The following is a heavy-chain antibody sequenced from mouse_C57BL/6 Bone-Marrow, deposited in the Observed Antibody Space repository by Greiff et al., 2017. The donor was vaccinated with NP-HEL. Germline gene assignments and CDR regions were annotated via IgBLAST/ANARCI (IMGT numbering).Heavy chain of an antibody. D-gene: IGHD2-14*01. CDR2: IDPSDSYT. CDR3: ARIYYRGAMDY. J-gene: IGHJ4*01. Sequence: QVQLQQPGAELVMPGASVKLSCKASGYTFTSYWMHWVKQRPGQGLEWIGEIDPSDSYTNYNQKFKGKSTLTVDKSSSTAYMQLSSPTSEDSAVYYCARIYYRGAMDYWGQGTSVTVSS. CDR1: GYTFTSYW. V-gene: IGHV1-69*01.